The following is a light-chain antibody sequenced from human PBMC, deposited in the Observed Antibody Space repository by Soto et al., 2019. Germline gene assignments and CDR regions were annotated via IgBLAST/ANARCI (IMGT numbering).Light chain of an antibody. CDR2: GAS. CDR3: XXXXXSPXYT. Sequence: EIVLTQSPGTLSLSPGERATLSCRASQSVSSNYLAWYQQKPGQAPRLLIYGASSRATGIPDRFSGSGTVTDFPLTIRRLEPGDXXVXXXXXXXXSPXYTCGQGTKLEIK. J-gene: IGKJ2*01. V-gene: IGKV3-20*01. CDR1: QSVSSNY.